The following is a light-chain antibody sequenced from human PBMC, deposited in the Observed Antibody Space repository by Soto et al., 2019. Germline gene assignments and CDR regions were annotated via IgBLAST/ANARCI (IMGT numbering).Light chain of an antibody. CDR3: VAWDDSLSGLV. CDR1: SANIGNNF. J-gene: IGLJ1*01. Sequence: QSVLTQSPSASGTPGQRVTISCSGTSANIGNNFVCWYQHLPGTAPRLLIYSNNQRPSGVPDRFSGSKSGTSASLAISGLRSEDEADYYCVAWDDSLSGLVFGTGTKVTVL. V-gene: IGLV1-47*02. CDR2: SNN.